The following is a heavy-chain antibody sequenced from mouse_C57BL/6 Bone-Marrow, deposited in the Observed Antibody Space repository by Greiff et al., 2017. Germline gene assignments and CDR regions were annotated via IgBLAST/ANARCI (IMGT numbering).Heavy chain of an antibody. CDR3: ASSGISYHWYFDV. D-gene: IGHD3-2*02. CDR1: GYSFTDYN. CDR2: INPNYGTT. Sequence: VQLQQSAPELVKPGASVKISCKASGYSFTDYNMNWVKQSNGKSLEWIGVINPNYGTTSYNQKFKGKATLTVDQSSSTAYMQLISLTSEDSAVYYCASSGISYHWYFDVWGTGTTVTVSS. V-gene: IGHV1-39*01. J-gene: IGHJ1*03.